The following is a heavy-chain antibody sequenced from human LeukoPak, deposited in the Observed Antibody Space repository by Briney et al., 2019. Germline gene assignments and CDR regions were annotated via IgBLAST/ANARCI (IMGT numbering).Heavy chain of an antibody. CDR1: GFTFSSYA. CDR2: ISSNGGST. V-gene: IGHV3-64*01. D-gene: IGHD2-21*01. CDR3: ARGKLLDY. J-gene: IGHJ4*02. Sequence: GGSLRLSCAASGFTFSSYAMHWVRQAPGKGLEYVSAISSNGGSTYYANSVKGRFTISRDNSKNTLYLQMGSLRAGDMAVYYCARGKLLDYWGQGTLVTVSS.